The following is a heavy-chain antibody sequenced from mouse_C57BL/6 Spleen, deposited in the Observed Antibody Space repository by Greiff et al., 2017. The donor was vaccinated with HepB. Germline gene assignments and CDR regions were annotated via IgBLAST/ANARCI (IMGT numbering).Heavy chain of an antibody. D-gene: IGHD2-1*01. CDR3: AKKEEVGNQALDY. Sequence: QVQLQQPGAELVKPGASVKLSCKASGYTFTSYWMQWVKQRPGQGLEWIGEIDPSDSYTNYNHKFKGKATLTVDTSSSTAYMQLSSLTSEDSAVYYCAKKEEVGNQALDYWGQGTTLTVSS. V-gene: IGHV1-50*01. CDR2: IDPSDSYT. J-gene: IGHJ2*01. CDR1: GYTFTSYW.